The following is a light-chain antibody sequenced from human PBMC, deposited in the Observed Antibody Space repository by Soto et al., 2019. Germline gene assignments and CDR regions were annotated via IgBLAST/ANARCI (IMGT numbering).Light chain of an antibody. Sequence: QSVLTQPPSVSAAPGQKVTISCSGSSSNIGNNYVSWYQQLPGTAPKLLIYDNNKRPSGIPDRFSGSKSGTSATLGITGLQTGDVADYYCGTWDSSLSAGEGVFGGGTKLTVL. V-gene: IGLV1-51*01. CDR2: DNN. CDR3: GTWDSSLSAGEGV. CDR1: SSNIGNNY. J-gene: IGLJ2*01.